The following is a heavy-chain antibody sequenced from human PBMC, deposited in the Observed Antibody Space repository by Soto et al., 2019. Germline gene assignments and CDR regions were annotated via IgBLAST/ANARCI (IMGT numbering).Heavy chain of an antibody. Sequence: QVQLQQRGAGLLKPSETLSLTCAVYGGSFSGYYWSWIRQPPGKGLEWIGEINHSGSTNYNPSLKSRVTISVDTSKNQFSLKLSSVTAADTAVYYGARLGFGEHLDYCGQGTLVTVSS. D-gene: IGHD3-10*01. CDR1: GGSFSGYY. CDR2: INHSGST. CDR3: ARLGFGEHLDY. V-gene: IGHV4-34*01. J-gene: IGHJ4*02.